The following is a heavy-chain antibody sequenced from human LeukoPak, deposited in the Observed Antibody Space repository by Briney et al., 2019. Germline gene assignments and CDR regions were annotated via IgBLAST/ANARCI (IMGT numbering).Heavy chain of an antibody. D-gene: IGHD3-16*02. CDR1: GGSISSSSYY. CDR2: IYYSGST. J-gene: IGHJ3*02. Sequence: SETLSLTCTVSGGSISSSSYYWSWIRQPPGKGLEWIGCIYYSGSTNYNPSLKSRVTISVDTSKNQFSLKLSSVTAADTAVYYCARGDYVWGSYRQGAFDIWGQGTMVTVSS. CDR3: ARGDYVWGSYRQGAFDI. V-gene: IGHV4-61*05.